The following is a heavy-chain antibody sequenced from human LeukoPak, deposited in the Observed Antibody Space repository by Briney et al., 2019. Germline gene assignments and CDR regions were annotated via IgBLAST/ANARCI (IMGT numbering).Heavy chain of an antibody. CDR2: IYYSGST. V-gene: IGHV4-59*01. J-gene: IGHJ4*02. Sequence: SETLSLTCTVSGGSISSYYWSWIRQPPGKGLEWIGYIYYSGSTNYNPSLKSRVTISVDTSKNQFSLKLSSVTAADTAVYYCARVGYSGSYSDDYWGQGTLVTVSS. CDR3: ARVGYSGSYSDDY. D-gene: IGHD1-26*01. CDR1: GGSISSYY.